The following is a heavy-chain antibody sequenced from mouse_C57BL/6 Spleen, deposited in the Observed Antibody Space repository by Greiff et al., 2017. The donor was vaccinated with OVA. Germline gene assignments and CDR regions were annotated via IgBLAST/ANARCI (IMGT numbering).Heavy chain of an antibody. CDR2: INPSTGGT. Sequence: EVKLMESGPELVKPGASVKISCKASGYSFTGYYMNWVKQSPEKSLEWIGEINPSTGGTTYNQKFKAKATLTVDKSSSTAYMQLKSLTSEDSAVYYCARAGGNYPYYYAMDYWGQGTSVTVSS. V-gene: IGHV1-42*01. CDR3: ARAGGNYPYYYAMDY. CDR1: GYSFTGYY. J-gene: IGHJ4*01. D-gene: IGHD2-1*01.